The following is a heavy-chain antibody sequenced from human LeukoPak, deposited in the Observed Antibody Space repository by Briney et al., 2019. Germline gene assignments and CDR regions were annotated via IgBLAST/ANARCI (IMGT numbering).Heavy chain of an antibody. J-gene: IGHJ4*02. V-gene: IGHV3-23*01. CDR2: ISGSGGST. D-gene: IGHD1-26*01. Sequence: GGSLRLSCAASGFTFSTYAMTWVRQAPGKGLEWVSGISGSGGSTYYADSVKGRFTISRDNSKNTLYLQMNSLRVEDTALYYCAKEMSSDSGSWNGYFDYWGQGTLVTISS. CDR3: AKEMSSDSGSWNGYFDY. CDR1: GFTFSTYA.